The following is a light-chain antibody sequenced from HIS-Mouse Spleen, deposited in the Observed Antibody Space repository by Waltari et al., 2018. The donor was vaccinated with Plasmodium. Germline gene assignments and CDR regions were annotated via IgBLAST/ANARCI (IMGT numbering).Light chain of an antibody. CDR2: DAS. CDR3: QQRSNWPLT. Sequence: ELLLTQSPATLSLSPGDRATLSCRASQSVSSYLAWYQQKPGQAPRLLIYDASNRATGIPARFSGSGSGTDFTLTISSLEPEDFAVYYCQQRSNWPLTFGGGTKVEIK. CDR1: QSVSSY. V-gene: IGKV3-11*01. J-gene: IGKJ4*01.